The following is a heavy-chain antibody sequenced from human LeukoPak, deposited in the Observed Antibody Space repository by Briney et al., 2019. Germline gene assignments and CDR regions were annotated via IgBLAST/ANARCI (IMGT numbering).Heavy chain of an antibody. Sequence: PSETLSLTCTVSGGSISSYYWSWIRQTPGKGLEWIGYIWKSAITYYNPSLQSRVTISADTSKNQISLNMTSVTAADTAVYYCARQGLAESWATWANWFDPWGQGTLVTVSS. J-gene: IGHJ5*02. CDR2: IWKSAIT. D-gene: IGHD2/OR15-2a*01. V-gene: IGHV4-59*08. CDR1: GGSISSYY. CDR3: ARQGLAESWATWANWFDP.